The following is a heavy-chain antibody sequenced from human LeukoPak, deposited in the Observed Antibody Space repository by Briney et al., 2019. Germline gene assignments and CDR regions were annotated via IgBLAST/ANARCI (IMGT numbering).Heavy chain of an antibody. CDR2: IYYSGRT. CDR3: GASIVATIFELGYYYYYSMDV. V-gene: IGHV4-59*01. J-gene: IGHJ6*04. CDR1: GGSISSYY. D-gene: IGHD5-12*01. Sequence: SETLSLTCTVSGGSISSYYWSWIRQPPGKGLEGMGYIYYSGRTNYNASLKSGVTISVDTSKNQFSLNLSSVNAADTALYYCGASIVATIFELGYYYYYSMDVWGEGTTVTVSS.